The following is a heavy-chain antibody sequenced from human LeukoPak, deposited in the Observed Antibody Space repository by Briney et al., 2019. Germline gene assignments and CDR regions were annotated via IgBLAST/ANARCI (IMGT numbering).Heavy chain of an antibody. CDR3: TRASWIQLAYYYYYLDV. CDR2: IRSKANSYAT. D-gene: IGHD5-18*01. Sequence: GGSLRPSCAASGFTFSGSAMHWVRQASGKGLEWVGRIRSKANSYATAYAASVKGRFTISRDDSKNTAYLQMNSLKTEDTAVYYCTRASWIQLAYYYYYLDVWGKGTTVTVSS. CDR1: GFTFSGSA. V-gene: IGHV3-73*01. J-gene: IGHJ6*03.